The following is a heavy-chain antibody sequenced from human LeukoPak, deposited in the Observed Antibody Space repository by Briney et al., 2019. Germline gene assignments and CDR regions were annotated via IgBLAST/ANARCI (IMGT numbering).Heavy chain of an antibody. J-gene: IGHJ4*02. CDR2: IYYSGNT. V-gene: IGHV4-59*01. D-gene: IGHD3-16*02. CDR1: GGSFSFNY. CDR3: ARVDYVWGSYRPTDY. Sequence: SETLSLTCTVSGGSFSFNYWSWIRQPPGKGLEWIGYIYYSGNTNYNPSLKSRVTMSVDTSKNQFSLKLSSVTAADTAVYYCARVDYVWGSYRPTDYWGQGTLVTVSS.